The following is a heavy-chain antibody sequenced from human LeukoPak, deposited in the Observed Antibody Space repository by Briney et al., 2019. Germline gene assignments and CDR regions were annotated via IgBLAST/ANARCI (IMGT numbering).Heavy chain of an antibody. CDR1: GYTFSDYF. J-gene: IGHJ4*02. CDR3: ARDYELGTPGTAYEYFDY. CDR2: INPNSGGT. D-gene: IGHD1-1*01. Sequence: ASVRVSCKASGYTFSDYFMQWVRHAPGQGPEWMGWINPNSGGTSYAKKFQGRVTMTRDMSISTACMELSRLRSDDTAVYYCARDYELGTPGTAYEYFDYWGQGTLVTVSS. V-gene: IGHV1-2*02.